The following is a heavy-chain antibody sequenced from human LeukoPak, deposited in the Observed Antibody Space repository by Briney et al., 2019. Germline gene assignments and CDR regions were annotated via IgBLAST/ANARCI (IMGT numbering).Heavy chain of an antibody. V-gene: IGHV1-46*01. Sequence: ASVTVSCQSSGYTFTSYYMHWVRQAPGQGLAWMGIINPSGGSTSYAQKFQGRVTMTRDTSTSTVYMELSSLRSEDTAVYYCARDLSLVAGEYYFDYWGQGTLVTVSS. J-gene: IGHJ4*02. CDR3: ARDLSLVAGEYYFDY. D-gene: IGHD6-19*01. CDR1: GYTFTSYY. CDR2: INPSGGST.